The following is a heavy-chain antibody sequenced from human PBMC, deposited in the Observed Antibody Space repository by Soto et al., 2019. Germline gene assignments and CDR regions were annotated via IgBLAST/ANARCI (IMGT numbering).Heavy chain of an antibody. J-gene: IGHJ6*02. CDR2: IIPMFSTP. CDR3: ARAQFSDILTADDYGMDV. V-gene: IGHV1-69*15. D-gene: IGHD3-9*01. Sequence: GASVQVSCKASGGNYRSEAISWVRQAPGHGLEWMGRIIPMFSTPHYAQKFQGRVTIIADESTTTVNMEMRGLTYEDTAVYYCARAQFSDILTADDYGMDVWGQGTSVTVSS. CDR1: GGNYRSEA.